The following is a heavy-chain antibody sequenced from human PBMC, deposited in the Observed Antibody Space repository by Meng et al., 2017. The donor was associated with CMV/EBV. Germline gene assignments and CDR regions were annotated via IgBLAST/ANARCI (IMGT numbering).Heavy chain of an antibody. Sequence: LSLTCAASGFTFSSYAMSWVRQAPGKGLEWVSAISGSGGSTYYADSVKGRFTISRDNSKNTLYLQMNSLRAEDTAVYYCAKDFRELRDYSINTFDYWGQGTLVTVSS. J-gene: IGHJ4*02. CDR3: AKDFRELRDYSINTFDY. CDR2: ISGSGGST. V-gene: IGHV3-23*01. D-gene: IGHD2-15*01. CDR1: GFTFSSYA.